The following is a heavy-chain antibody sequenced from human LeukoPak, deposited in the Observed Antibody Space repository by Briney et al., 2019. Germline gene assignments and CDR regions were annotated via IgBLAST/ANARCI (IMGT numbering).Heavy chain of an antibody. J-gene: IGHJ4*02. V-gene: IGHV1-2*06. CDR3: ARESLSGSSWYGCLDY. D-gene: IGHD6-13*01. CDR1: GYTFTGYY. CDR2: INPNSGGT. Sequence: ASVKVSCKASGYTFTGYYMHWVRQAPGQGLEWMGRINPNSGGTSYAQKFQGRVTMTRDTSISTAYMELSRLRSDDTAVYYCARESLSGSSWYGCLDYWGQGTLVTVSS.